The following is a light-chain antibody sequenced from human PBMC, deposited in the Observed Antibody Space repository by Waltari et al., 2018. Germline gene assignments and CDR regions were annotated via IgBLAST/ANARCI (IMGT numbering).Light chain of an antibody. J-gene: IGLJ1*01. Sequence: SYVLTQSPSVSVAPGETARPTCGGNNIESTSVHWYRQRPGQAPVLFIWYDSDRASGIPDLIYCSNTGDTGTLTIGRVEAGDEADYYCQVWDANTDPGVFGTGTEVTVL. CDR2: YDS. CDR1: NIESTS. V-gene: IGLV3-21*01. CDR3: QVWDANTDPGV.